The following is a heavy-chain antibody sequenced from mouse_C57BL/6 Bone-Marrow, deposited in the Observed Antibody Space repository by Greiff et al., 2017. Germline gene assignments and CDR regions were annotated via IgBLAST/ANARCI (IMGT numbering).Heavy chain of an antibody. V-gene: IGHV1-81*01. CDR2: IYPRSGNT. D-gene: IGHD3-2*02. CDR3: ARRLRDAMDY. J-gene: IGHJ4*01. Sequence: VQLQQSGAELARPGASVKLSCKASGYTFTSYGISWVKQRTGQGLEWIGEIYPRSGNTYYNEKFKGKATLTADKSSSTAYMELRGLTSEDSAVYFCARRLRDAMDYWGQGTSVTVSS. CDR1: GYTFTSYG.